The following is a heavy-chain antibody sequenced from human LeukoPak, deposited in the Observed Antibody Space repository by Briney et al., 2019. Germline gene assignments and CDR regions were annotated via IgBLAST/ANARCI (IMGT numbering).Heavy chain of an antibody. D-gene: IGHD3-10*01. J-gene: IGHJ4*02. V-gene: IGHV4-34*01. CDR2: INHSGST. Sequence: SETLSLTCAVYGGSFSGYYWSWIHQPPGKGLEWIGEINHSGSTNYNPSLKSRVTISVDTSKNQFSLKLSSVTAAYTAVYYCASGLTMVRGVRGSAFDYWGQGTLVTVSS. CDR3: ASGLTMVRGVRGSAFDY. CDR1: GGSFSGYY.